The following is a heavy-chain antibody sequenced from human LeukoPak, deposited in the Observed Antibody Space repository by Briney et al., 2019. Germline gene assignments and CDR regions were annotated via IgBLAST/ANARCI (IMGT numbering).Heavy chain of an antibody. CDR2: FSYDGRT. Sequence: PSETLSLTCTVSGGSISSTNYNWGWIRQPPGKGLEWIGSFSYDGRTYHNPSLKSRVTVFVDTSKNQFSLDLTSVTAADTAVYYCATSGDILTGYQKVTLAYWGQGTLVSVSS. CDR1: GGSISSTNYN. J-gene: IGHJ4*02. D-gene: IGHD3-9*01. CDR3: ATSGDILTGYQKVTLAY. V-gene: IGHV4-39*01.